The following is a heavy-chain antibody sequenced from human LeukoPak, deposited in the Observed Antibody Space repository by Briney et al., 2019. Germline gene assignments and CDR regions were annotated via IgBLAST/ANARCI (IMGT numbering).Heavy chain of an antibody. CDR3: VREARATADF. V-gene: IGHV1-2*02. CDR2: INSGSGDT. CDR1: GFTFTDYH. Sequence: ASVKVSCNASGFTFTDYHMHWVRQAPALGREWMRWINSGSGDTNYAQKFQGRVTVTRDTSIRTTYMELSNLRSDDTAVYYCVREARATADFWGQGTLVTASS. D-gene: IGHD1-26*01. J-gene: IGHJ4*02.